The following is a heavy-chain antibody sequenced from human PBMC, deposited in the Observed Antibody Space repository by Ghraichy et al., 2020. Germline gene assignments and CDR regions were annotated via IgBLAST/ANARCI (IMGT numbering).Heavy chain of an antibody. CDR1: GFTFSSYW. CDR2: IKQDGSEK. Sequence: GGSLRLSCAASGFTFSSYWMSWVRQAPGKGLEWVANIKQDGSEKYYVDSVKGRFTISRDNAKNSLYLQMNSLRAEDTAVYYCARDLHYGDYYTYGMDVWGQGTTVTVSS. J-gene: IGHJ6*02. D-gene: IGHD4-17*01. CDR3: ARDLHYGDYYTYGMDV. V-gene: IGHV3-7*01.